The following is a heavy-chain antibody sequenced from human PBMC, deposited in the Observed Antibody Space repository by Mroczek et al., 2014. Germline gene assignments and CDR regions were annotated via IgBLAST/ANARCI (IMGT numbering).Heavy chain of an antibody. V-gene: IGHV4-31*03. Sequence: QVQLQQSGPGLVKPSQTLSLTCTVSGGSISSGGYYWSWIRQHPGKGLEWIGYIYYSGSTYYNPSLKSRVTISVDTSKNQFSLKLSSVTAADTAVYYCARDYIPAQNYYYYYGMDVWGQGTTVTVSS. J-gene: IGHJ6*02. CDR1: GGSISSGGYY. CDR2: IYYSGST. D-gene: IGHD2-2*01. CDR3: ARDYIPAQNYYYYYGMDV.